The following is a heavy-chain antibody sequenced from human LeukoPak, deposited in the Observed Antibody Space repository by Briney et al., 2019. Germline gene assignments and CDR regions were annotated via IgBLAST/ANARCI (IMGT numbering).Heavy chain of an antibody. D-gene: IGHD2-2*02. V-gene: IGHV5-51*01. CDR2: IYPGDSDT. CDR3: ARAVPTSEPLCSSTSCYTWWFDP. Sequence: GESLKISCKGSGYSFTSYWIGWVRQMPGKGLEWMGIIYPGDSDTRYSPSFQGQVTISADRSISTAYLQWSSLKASDTAMYYCARAVPTSEPLCSSTSCYTWWFDPWGQGTLVTVSS. J-gene: IGHJ5*02. CDR1: GYSFTSYW.